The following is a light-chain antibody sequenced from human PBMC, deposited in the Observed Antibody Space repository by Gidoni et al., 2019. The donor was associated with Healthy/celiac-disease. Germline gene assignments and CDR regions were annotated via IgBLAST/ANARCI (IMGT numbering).Light chain of an antibody. CDR1: QSVSSSY. CDR3: QQYGSSPRFT. Sequence: EIVLTQSPGTLSLSPGERATLACRASQSVSSSYLAWYQQKPGQAPRLLIYGASSRATGIPDRVSGSGSGTDFTLTISRLEPEDFAVYYCQQYGSSPRFTFGPGTKVDIK. CDR2: GAS. J-gene: IGKJ3*01. V-gene: IGKV3-20*01.